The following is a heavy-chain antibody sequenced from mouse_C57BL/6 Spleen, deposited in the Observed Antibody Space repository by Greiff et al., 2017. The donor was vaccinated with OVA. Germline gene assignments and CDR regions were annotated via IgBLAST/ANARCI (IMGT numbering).Heavy chain of an antibody. CDR2: IRSKSNNYAT. CDR1: GFSFNTYA. D-gene: IGHD2-1*01. CDR3: VRHNGNRGDWFAY. V-gene: IGHV10-1*01. Sequence: EVQLQESGGGLVQPKGSLKLSCAASGFSFNTYAMNWVRQAPGKGLEWVARIRSKSNNYATYYADSVKDRFTISRDDSESMLYLQMNNLKTEDTAMYYCVRHNGNRGDWFAYWGQGTLVTVSA. J-gene: IGHJ3*01.